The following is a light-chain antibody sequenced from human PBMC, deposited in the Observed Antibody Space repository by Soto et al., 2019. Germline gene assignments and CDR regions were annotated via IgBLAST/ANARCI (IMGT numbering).Light chain of an antibody. CDR3: QQWSSSPRT. Sequence: EIVLPQSPGTMSLSPGERATLSCRASQSLTKSRLAWYQQKPGQAPKVLIYGGSNRATGIPDRFSGSGSGTDFTLTISRLEPEDFAGYYCQQWSSSPRTFGQGTKLEIK. V-gene: IGKV3-20*01. CDR2: GGS. J-gene: IGKJ2*01. CDR1: QSLTKSR.